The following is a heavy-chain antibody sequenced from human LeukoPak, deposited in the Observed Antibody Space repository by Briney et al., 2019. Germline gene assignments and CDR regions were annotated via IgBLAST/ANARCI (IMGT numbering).Heavy chain of an antibody. D-gene: IGHD6-13*01. Sequence: GGSLRLCCAASGFTFSSYAMSWVRQAPGKGLEWVSTISGSGGSTYYADSVKGRFTISRDNSKNTLYLQMNSLRAEDTAVYYCAKYYSSSWIYYFDYWGQGTLVTVSS. CDR1: GFTFSSYA. J-gene: IGHJ4*02. CDR2: ISGSGGST. CDR3: AKYYSSSWIYYFDY. V-gene: IGHV3-23*01.